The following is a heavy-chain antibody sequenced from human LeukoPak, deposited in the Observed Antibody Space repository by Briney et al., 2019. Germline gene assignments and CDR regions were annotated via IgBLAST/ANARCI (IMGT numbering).Heavy chain of an antibody. J-gene: IGHJ5*02. Sequence: GGSLRLSCAASGFTFSSYAMSWVRQAPGKGLEWVSAISGSGGSTYYADSVKGRFTISRDNSKNTLYLQMNSLRAEDTAVCYCATLVTPFLNDWFDPWGQGTLVTVSS. CDR3: ATLVTPFLNDWFDP. CDR1: GFTFSSYA. D-gene: IGHD4-23*01. CDR2: ISGSGGST. V-gene: IGHV3-23*01.